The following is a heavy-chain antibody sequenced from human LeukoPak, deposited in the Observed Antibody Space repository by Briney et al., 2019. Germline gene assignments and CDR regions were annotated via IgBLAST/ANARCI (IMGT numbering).Heavy chain of an antibody. CDR2: IRSKAYGLTT. D-gene: IGHD3-10*01. J-gene: IGHJ6*04. CDR1: GFTFSDYY. CDR3: SRADYYGSGSLISLDV. V-gene: IGHV3-49*04. Sequence: PGRSLRLSCAASGFTFSDYYMSWVRQAPGKGLEWVGFIRSKAYGLTTEHAASVKGRFTISRDDSKSIAYLQMNSLKTEDTAVYYCSRADYYGSGSLISLDVWGKGTTVTVSS.